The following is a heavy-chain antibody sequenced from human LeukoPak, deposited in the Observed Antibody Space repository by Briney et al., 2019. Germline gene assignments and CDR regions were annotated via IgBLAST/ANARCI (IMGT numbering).Heavy chain of an antibody. D-gene: IGHD4-11*01. Sequence: GGSLRLSCAASGFTFSSYSMNWVRQAPGKGLEWVSSISTSSIYIYYADSVKGRFTISRDNAKNSLYLQMNSLRAEDTAVYYCARATTVTLYYYYYYMDVWGKGTTVTVSS. CDR1: GFTFSSYS. CDR3: ARATTVTLYYYYYYMDV. CDR2: ISTSSIYI. V-gene: IGHV3-21*01. J-gene: IGHJ6*03.